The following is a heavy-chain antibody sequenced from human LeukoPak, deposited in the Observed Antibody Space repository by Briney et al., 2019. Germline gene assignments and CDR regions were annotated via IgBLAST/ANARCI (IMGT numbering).Heavy chain of an antibody. CDR2: IYYSGST. CDR1: GGSISSGGYY. V-gene: IGHV4-31*03. D-gene: IGHD3-22*01. Sequence: PSQTLSLTCTVSGGSISSGGYYWSWIRQHPGQGLEWIGYIYYSGSTYYNPSLKSRVTISVDTFKNQFSLKLSSVTAADTAVYYCARERLIRTFDIWGQGTMVTVSS. CDR3: ARERLIRTFDI. J-gene: IGHJ3*02.